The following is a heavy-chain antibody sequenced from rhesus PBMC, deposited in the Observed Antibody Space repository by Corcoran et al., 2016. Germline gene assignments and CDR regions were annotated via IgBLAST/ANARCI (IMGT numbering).Heavy chain of an antibody. CDR2: IDGSGSST. CDR3: ARGGSFGLLSIMADY. Sequence: QLQLQESGPGLVKPSETLSVTCAVSGGSLSSRSWGWLRQDPGKGQEWIGYIDGSGSSTNYNPSLKSRVTLSGDTSKNQLSLKLSSVTTADTAVYYCARGGSFGLLSIMADYWGQGVRVTVSS. D-gene: IGHD3-3*01. V-gene: IGHV4-169*01. CDR1: GGSLSSRS. J-gene: IGHJ4*01.